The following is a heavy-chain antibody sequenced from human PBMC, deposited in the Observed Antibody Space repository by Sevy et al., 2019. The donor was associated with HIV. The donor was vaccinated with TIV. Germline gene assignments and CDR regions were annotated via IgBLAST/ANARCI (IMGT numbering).Heavy chain of an antibody. CDR3: ARKYDSSGYFDY. J-gene: IGHJ4*02. CDR2: ISGSGGSGDKT. CDR1: GFTFRSYG. V-gene: IGHV3-23*01. D-gene: IGHD3-22*01. Sequence: GGSLRLSCAASGFTFRSYGMHWVRQAPGKGLEWVSGISGSGGSGDKTNYADSVKGRFTISRDDSKNSLYLQLNSLRAEDTAIYYCARKYDSSGYFDYWVQGTLVTVSS.